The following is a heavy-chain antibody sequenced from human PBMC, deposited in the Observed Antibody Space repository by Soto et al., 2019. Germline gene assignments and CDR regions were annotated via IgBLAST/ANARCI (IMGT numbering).Heavy chain of an antibody. J-gene: IGHJ5*02. CDR1: GGSFSGYY. CDR2: INHSGST. V-gene: IGHV4-34*01. D-gene: IGHD2-21*02. Sequence: PSETLSLTCAVYGGSFSGYYWSWIRQPPGKGLEWIGEINHSGSTNYNPSLKSRVTISVDTSKNQFPLKLSSVTAADTAVYYCARGQRAIVVVTATFALYNWFDPWGQGTLVTVSS. CDR3: ARGQRAIVVVTATFALYNWFDP.